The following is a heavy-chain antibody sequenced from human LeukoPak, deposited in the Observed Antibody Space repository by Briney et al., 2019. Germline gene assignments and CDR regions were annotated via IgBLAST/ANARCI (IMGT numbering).Heavy chain of an antibody. D-gene: IGHD6-13*01. CDR1: GFIFSNCW. CDR2: IYSGGST. V-gene: IGHV3-66*04. CDR3: AKQYSSSWYGSFGY. Sequence: GGSLRLSCETSGFIFSNCWMTWVRQAPGKGLEWVSVIYSGGSTYYADSVKGRFTISRDNSKNMLYLQMNSLRAEDTAVYYCAKQYSSSWYGSFGYWGQGTLVTVSS. J-gene: IGHJ4*02.